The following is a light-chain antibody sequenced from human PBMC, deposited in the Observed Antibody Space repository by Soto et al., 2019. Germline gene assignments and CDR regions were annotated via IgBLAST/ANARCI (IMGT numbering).Light chain of an antibody. V-gene: IGLV3-27*01. J-gene: IGLJ2*01. CDR2: KDS. CDR3: YSAADNKGV. Sequence: SYELTQPSSVSVSPGQTARITCAGEVLAKKNARGFQQKPGQAPVLVIYKDSERPSGIPERFSGSSSGTTVALTISGAQVEDEADYYCYSAADNKGVFGGGTKLTVL. CDR1: VLAKKN.